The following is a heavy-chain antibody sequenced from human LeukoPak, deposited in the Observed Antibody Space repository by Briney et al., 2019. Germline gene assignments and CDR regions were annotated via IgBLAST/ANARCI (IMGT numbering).Heavy chain of an antibody. CDR2: IYSGGTT. D-gene: IGHD4-17*01. J-gene: IGHJ4*02. V-gene: IGHV3-66*01. CDR3: ASKLTTGY. CDR1: GLTVSSNY. Sequence: GGSLRLSCVVSGLTVSSNYMSWVRQAPGKGLEWVSVIYSGGTTNYADSVKGRSLAYRDNSKSTLYLQMNSLRAEDTAVYYCASKLTTGYWGQGTLVTVSS.